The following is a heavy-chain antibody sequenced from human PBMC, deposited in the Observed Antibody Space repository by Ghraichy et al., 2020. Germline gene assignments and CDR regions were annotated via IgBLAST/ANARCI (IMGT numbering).Heavy chain of an antibody. CDR2: INPNSGDT. D-gene: IGHD3-22*01. Sequence: ASVKVSCKGSGYTFTGYYIHWVRQAPGQGLEWMGWINPNSGDTNYAQKFQGRVTMTRDTSISTAYMDLRRLRSDDTALYYCARDRVPRPRYYYDSGAYNYWGQGTLVTVSP. CDR3: ARDRVPRPRYYYDSGAYNY. CDR1: GYTFTGYY. V-gene: IGHV1-2*02. J-gene: IGHJ4*01.